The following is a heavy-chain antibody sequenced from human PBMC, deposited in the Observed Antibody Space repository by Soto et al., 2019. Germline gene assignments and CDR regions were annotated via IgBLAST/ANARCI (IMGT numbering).Heavy chain of an antibody. CDR1: GFTFSSYA. CDR2: ISYDGSNK. CDR3: ERATYSGSYYFDY. Sequence: QVQLVESGGGVVQPGRSLRLSCAASGFTFSSYAMHWVRQAPGKGLEWVAVISYDGSNKYYADSVKGRFTISRDNSKNTLYLQMNSLRAEDTAAYYCERATYSGSYYFDYWGQGTLVTVSS. J-gene: IGHJ4*02. V-gene: IGHV3-30-3*01. D-gene: IGHD1-26*01.